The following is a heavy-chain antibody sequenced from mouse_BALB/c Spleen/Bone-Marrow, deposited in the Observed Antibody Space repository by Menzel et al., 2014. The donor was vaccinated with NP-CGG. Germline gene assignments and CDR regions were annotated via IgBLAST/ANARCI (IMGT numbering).Heavy chain of an antibody. J-gene: IGHJ4*01. D-gene: IGHD2-1*01. CDR3: ARGIYYGNYVYARDD. V-gene: IGHV1S41*01. CDR1: GYTFTNYW. CDR2: IAPGSGST. Sequence: DLVKPGASVKLSCKASGYTFTNYWINWIQQRPGQGLEWIGRIAPGSGSTYYNEMFKGKATLTVDTSSSTAYIQLSSLSSEDSAVYFCARGIYYGNYVYARDDWGQGTSVTVTS.